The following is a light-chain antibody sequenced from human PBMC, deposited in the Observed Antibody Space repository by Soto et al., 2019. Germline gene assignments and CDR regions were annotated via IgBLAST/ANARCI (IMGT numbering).Light chain of an antibody. J-gene: IGKJ1*01. CDR3: QQYNNWRPTWT. Sequence: EIVMTQSPATLSVSPGERATLSCRASQSVSSNLAWYQQKPGQAPRLLIYGASTRATRIPARFSGSGSGTEFTLTISSLQSEDFAVYYCQQYNNWRPTWTFGQGTKVEIK. V-gene: IGKV3-15*01. CDR2: GAS. CDR1: QSVSSN.